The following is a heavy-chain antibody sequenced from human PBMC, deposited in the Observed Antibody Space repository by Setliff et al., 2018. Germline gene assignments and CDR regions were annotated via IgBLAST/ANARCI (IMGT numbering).Heavy chain of an antibody. CDR2: ITAGNGDT. CDR3: AASVGGAPYYYGLDV. J-gene: IGHJ6*02. Sequence: ASVKVSCKASGYTSTTNALHWVRQAPGQSLEWMGWITAGNGDTKYSQKFQGRVTITRDTSASTFYMELSSLRPEDTALYSCAASVGGAPYYYGLDVWGQGTTVTVSS. CDR1: GYTSTTNA. D-gene: IGHD2-15*01. V-gene: IGHV1-3*01.